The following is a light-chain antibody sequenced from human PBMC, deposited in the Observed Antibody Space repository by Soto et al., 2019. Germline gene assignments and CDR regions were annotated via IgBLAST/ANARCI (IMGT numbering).Light chain of an antibody. CDR1: KLGDKY. V-gene: IGLV3-1*01. CDR3: QAWDSSTALYV. J-gene: IGLJ1*01. CDR2: QDT. Sequence: SYELTQPPSVSVSPGQTVSITCSGDKLGDKYACWYQQKSGQSPVLVIYQDTKRPSGIPERFSGSNSGNTATLTISGAQSLDEADYYCQAWDSSTALYVFGTGTKVTVL.